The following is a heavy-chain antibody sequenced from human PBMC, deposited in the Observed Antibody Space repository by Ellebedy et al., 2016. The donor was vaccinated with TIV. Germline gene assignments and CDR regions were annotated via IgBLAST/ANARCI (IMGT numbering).Heavy chain of an antibody. Sequence: GESLKISCEASGFTFNCCWMRWVRQAPGRGLVWVSRINSDGSSTSYADSVKGRFTISRDNAKNTLYLQMNSLRAEDTAVYYCARDHPLGIENFDYWGQGTLVTVSS. D-gene: IGHD7-27*01. V-gene: IGHV3-74*01. CDR3: ARDHPLGIENFDY. CDR2: INSDGSST. CDR1: GFTFNCCW. J-gene: IGHJ4*02.